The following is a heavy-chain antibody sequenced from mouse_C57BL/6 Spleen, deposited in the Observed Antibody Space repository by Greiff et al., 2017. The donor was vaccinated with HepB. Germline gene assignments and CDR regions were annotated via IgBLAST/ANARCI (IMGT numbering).Heavy chain of an antibody. CDR3: TREGHYYYGNPMDY. J-gene: IGHJ4*01. CDR2: ISSGGDYI. Sequence: DVMLVESGEGLVKPGGSLKLSCAASGFTFSSYAMSWVRQTPEKRLEWVAYISSGGDYIYYADTVKGRFTISRDNARNTLYLQMSSLKSEDTAMYYCTREGHYYYGNPMDYWGQGTSVTVSS. CDR1: GFTFSSYA. D-gene: IGHD2-1*01. V-gene: IGHV5-9-1*02.